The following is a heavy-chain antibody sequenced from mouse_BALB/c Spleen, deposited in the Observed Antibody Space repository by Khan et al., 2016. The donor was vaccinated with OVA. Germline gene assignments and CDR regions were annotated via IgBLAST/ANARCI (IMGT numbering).Heavy chain of an antibody. Sequence: EVELVESGGGLVKPGGPLKLSCAASGFTFSNFAMSWVRQTPEKRLEWVANFSRGGDYTFYPDTVKGRFTISRDNAKNTLYLQMSSLRSEDTAMYYCARHNYGPFADWGLGTLVTVSA. CDR3: ARHNYGPFAD. V-gene: IGHV5-9-3*01. CDR2: FSRGGDYT. D-gene: IGHD1-1*01. J-gene: IGHJ3*01. CDR1: GFTFSNFA.